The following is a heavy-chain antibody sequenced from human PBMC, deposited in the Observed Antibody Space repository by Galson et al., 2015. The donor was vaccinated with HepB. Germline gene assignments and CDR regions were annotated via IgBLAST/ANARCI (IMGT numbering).Heavy chain of an antibody. CDR1: GYTFTSYY. CDR3: ARGIAVRPHWYFDL. V-gene: IGHV1-46*01. J-gene: IGHJ2*01. D-gene: IGHD6-6*01. Sequence: SVKVSCKASGYTFTSYYMHWVRQAPGQGLEWMGIINPSGGSTSYAQKFQGRVTLTRDTSTSTFYTELSSLRSEDTAVFYCARGIAVRPHWYFDLWVRGTLVTVSS. CDR2: INPSGGST.